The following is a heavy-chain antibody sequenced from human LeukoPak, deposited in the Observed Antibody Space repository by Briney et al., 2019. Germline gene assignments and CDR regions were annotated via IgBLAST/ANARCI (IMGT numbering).Heavy chain of an antibody. J-gene: IGHJ4*02. CDR2: ISGSGSST. CDR1: GFTFSSYA. Sequence: GGSLRLSRAASGFTFSSYAMSWVRQAPGKGLGWVSVISGSGSSTYYADSVKGRFTISRDNSKNTLYLQMNSLRAEDTAVYYCAKLADYIWGSYRYHYFDYWGQGTLVTVSS. D-gene: IGHD3-16*02. CDR3: AKLADYIWGSYRYHYFDY. V-gene: IGHV3-23*01.